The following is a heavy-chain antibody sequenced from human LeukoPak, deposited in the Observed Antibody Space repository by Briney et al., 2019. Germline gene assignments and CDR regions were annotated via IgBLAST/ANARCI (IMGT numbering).Heavy chain of an antibody. CDR1: GGSISSYY. J-gene: IGHJ6*02. V-gene: IGHV4-4*07. Sequence: SETLSLTCTVSGGSISSYYWSWIRQPAGKGLEWIGRIYTSGSTNYNPSLKSRVTMSVDTSKNQFSLKLSSVTAADTAVYYCARSYDLWSGHHAGVVDVWGQGTTVTVSS. D-gene: IGHD3-3*01. CDR3: ARSYDLWSGHHAGVVDV. CDR2: IYTSGST.